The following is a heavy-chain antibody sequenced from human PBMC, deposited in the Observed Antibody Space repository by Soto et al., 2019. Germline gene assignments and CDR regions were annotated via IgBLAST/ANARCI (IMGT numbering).Heavy chain of an antibody. CDR1: GFTVSSNY. D-gene: IGHD6-13*01. CDR2: IYSGGST. V-gene: IGHV3-53*01. J-gene: IGHJ1*01. CDR3: AAAAGAEYFQH. Sequence: EVQLVESGGGLIQPGGSLRLSCAASGFTVSSNYMSWVRQAPGKGLEWVSAIYSGGSTYYADSVKGRFTIYRDNPKNTLYLQMNSLRAEDTAVYYCAAAAGAEYFQHWGQGTLVTVSS.